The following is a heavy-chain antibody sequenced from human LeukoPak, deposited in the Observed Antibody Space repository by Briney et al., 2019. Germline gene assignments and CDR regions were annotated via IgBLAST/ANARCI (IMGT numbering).Heavy chain of an antibody. CDR1: GFTFSSYG. CDR2: IWYDGSNK. Sequence: GGSLRLSCAASGFTFSSYGMHWVRQAPGKGLEWVAVIWYDGSNKYYADSVKGRFTISRDNSKNTLYLQMNSLRAEGTAVYYCARDREDYYDSSGYYGIPGDHWGQGTLVTVSS. J-gene: IGHJ4*02. CDR3: ARDREDYYDSSGYYGIPGDH. D-gene: IGHD3-22*01. V-gene: IGHV3-33*01.